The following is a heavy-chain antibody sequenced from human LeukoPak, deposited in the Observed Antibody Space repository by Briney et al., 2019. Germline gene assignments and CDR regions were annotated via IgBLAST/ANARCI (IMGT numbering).Heavy chain of an antibody. V-gene: IGHV4-39*01. Sequence: PSETLSLTCTVSGGSITSSTYYWGWDRQPPGKGLEWIGHMYYTGSTYHNPSLKSRVTTSVDTSKKQFSLKLTSVTAADTAVYYCARLSMHTFGGARSGFDYWGQGTLVTVSS. J-gene: IGHJ4*02. D-gene: IGHD3-16*01. CDR2: MYYTGST. CDR1: GGSITSSTYY. CDR3: ARLSMHTFGGARSGFDY.